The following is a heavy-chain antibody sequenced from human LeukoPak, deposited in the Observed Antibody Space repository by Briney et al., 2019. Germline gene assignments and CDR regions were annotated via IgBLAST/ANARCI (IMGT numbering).Heavy chain of an antibody. V-gene: IGHV4-4*02. CDR3: ARVDGRAVAGPLGLDY. CDR1: GGSISSSNW. Sequence: PSETLSLTCAVSGGSISSSNWWCWVRQPPGKGLEWSGEIYHTGSTNSNPSLKSRVTISVDKSKNQISLKLSSVTAADTAVYYCARVDGRAVAGPLGLDYWGQGTLVTVSS. J-gene: IGHJ4*02. CDR2: IYHTGST. D-gene: IGHD6-19*01.